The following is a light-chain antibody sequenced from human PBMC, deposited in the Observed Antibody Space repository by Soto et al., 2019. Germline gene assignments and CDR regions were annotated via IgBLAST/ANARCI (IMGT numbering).Light chain of an antibody. J-gene: IGKJ1*01. CDR1: QSISRH. Sequence: DIQMTQSPSSLSASVGDSVTITCRASQSISRHLNWYQQKPGKAPKLLIYAASNLQSGVPSRFSGSGSGTDFTLTISSLQPEDFATYYCQQSYSAPQTFGQGTKVDIK. V-gene: IGKV1-39*01. CDR2: AAS. CDR3: QQSYSAPQT.